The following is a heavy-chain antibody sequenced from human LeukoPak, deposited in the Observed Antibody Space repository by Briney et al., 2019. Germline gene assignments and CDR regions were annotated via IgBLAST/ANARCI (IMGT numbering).Heavy chain of an antibody. CDR1: GGSISSGSYY. CDR3: VRPTKSYYDSSGYSGNDAFDI. Sequence: PSETLSLTCTVSGGSISSGSYYWGWVRQPPGKGLEWIGRIYYSGSTYYNPSLKSRVTISVDTSKNQFSLKLSSVTAADTAVYYCVRPTKSYYDSSGYSGNDAFDIWGQGTMVTVSS. J-gene: IGHJ3*02. V-gene: IGHV4-39*01. CDR2: IYYSGST. D-gene: IGHD3-22*01.